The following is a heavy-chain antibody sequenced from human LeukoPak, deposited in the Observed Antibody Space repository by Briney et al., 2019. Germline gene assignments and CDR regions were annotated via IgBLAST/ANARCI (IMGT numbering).Heavy chain of an antibody. Sequence: ASLKGSCKASGYTFTSYGISWVRQAPGQGLEWMGWISAYNGNTNYAQKLQGRVTMTTDTSTSTAYMELRSLRSDDTAVYYCARAADLWSGLNVDYWGQGTLVTVSS. CDR2: ISAYNGNT. CDR3: ARAADLWSGLNVDY. J-gene: IGHJ4*02. V-gene: IGHV1-18*01. D-gene: IGHD3-3*01. CDR1: GYTFTSYG.